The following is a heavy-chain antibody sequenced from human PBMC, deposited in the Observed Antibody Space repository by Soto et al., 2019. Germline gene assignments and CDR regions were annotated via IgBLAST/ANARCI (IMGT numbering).Heavy chain of an antibody. D-gene: IGHD5-18*01. CDR2: IYYSGST. J-gene: IGHJ6*02. Sequence: SETLSLICTASGGSISSSSYYWGWIRQPPGKGLEWIGSIYYSGSTYYNPSLKSRVTISVDTSKNQFSLKLSSVTAADTAVYYCARRNILDTAMVYYYYGMDVWGQGTTVTVSS. CDR3: ARRNILDTAMVYYYYGMDV. V-gene: IGHV4-39*01. CDR1: GGSISSSSYY.